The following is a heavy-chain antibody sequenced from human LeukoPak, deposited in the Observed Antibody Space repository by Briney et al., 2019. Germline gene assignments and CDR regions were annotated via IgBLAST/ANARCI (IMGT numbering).Heavy chain of an antibody. CDR2: IYPGDSDT. V-gene: IGHV5-51*01. Sequence: GESLKISCKGSGYSFTSYWIGWVRQMPGKGLEWMGIIYPGDSDTKYSPSLQGHVTISANKSISTAYLQWSSLTASDTAMYYCARLAAAGTLSSYYFDYWGQGTLVTVSS. D-gene: IGHD6-13*01. CDR1: GYSFTSYW. J-gene: IGHJ4*02. CDR3: ARLAAAGTLSSYYFDY.